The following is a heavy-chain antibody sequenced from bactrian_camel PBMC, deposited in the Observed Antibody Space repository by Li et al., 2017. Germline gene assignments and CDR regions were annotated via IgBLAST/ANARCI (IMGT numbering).Heavy chain of an antibody. J-gene: IGHJ4*01. D-gene: IGHD6*01. V-gene: IGHV3S40*01. CDR2: IHTRYGGT. Sequence: DVQLVESGGGSVQAGGSLTLSCAASDDTYSTNCMGWFRQAVGKEREGVARIHTRYGGTFYTDSVKGRFTISRDNYKKAVYLQMASLKPEDTALYYCATEVDHGGSWRYWGQGTQVTVS. CDR1: DDTYSTNC. CDR3: ATEVDHGGSWRY.